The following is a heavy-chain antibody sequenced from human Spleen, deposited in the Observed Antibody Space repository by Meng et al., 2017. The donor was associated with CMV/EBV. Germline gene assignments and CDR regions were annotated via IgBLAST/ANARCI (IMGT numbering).Heavy chain of an antibody. Sequence: SFSGYYWSWIREAPGKGLEWIGEINHSGSTNYNPSLKSRVTISVDTSKNQFSLKLSSVTAADTAVYYCARGLYDFWSGYLGGNWFDPWGQGTLVTVSS. CDR1: SFSGYY. CDR2: INHSGST. V-gene: IGHV4-34*01. CDR3: ARGLYDFWSGYLGGNWFDP. D-gene: IGHD3-3*01. J-gene: IGHJ5*02.